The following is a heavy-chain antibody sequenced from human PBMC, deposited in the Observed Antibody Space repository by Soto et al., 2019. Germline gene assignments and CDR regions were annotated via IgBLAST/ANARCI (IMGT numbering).Heavy chain of an antibody. Sequence: PGGSLRLSCAASGFTFTNAWINWVRQAPGKGLEWVGRIKSKTDGGTTDYAEPVKGRFAISRDDSNNMVYLQMNSLKIEDTAVYYCTTDSYSTIIIVRSEYWGHGTLVTLSS. J-gene: IGHJ4*01. CDR1: GFTFTNAW. V-gene: IGHV3-15*07. CDR2: IKSKTDGGTT. CDR3: TTDSYSTIIIVRSEY. D-gene: IGHD3-22*01.